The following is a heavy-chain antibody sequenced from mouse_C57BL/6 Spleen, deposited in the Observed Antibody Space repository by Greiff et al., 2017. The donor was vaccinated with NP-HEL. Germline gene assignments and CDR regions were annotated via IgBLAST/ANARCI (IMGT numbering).Heavy chain of an antibody. CDR3: ARHEGDGSSLRRYYYAMDY. CDR1: GYTFTEYT. J-gene: IGHJ4*01. V-gene: IGHV1-62-2*01. D-gene: IGHD1-1*01. CDR2: FYPGSGSI. Sequence: QVQLKESGAELVKPGASVKLSCKASGYTFTEYTIHWVKQRSGQGLEWIGWFYPGSGSIKYNEKFKDKATLTADKSSSTVYMELSRLTSEDSAVYVCARHEGDGSSLRRYYYAMDYWGQGTSVTVSS.